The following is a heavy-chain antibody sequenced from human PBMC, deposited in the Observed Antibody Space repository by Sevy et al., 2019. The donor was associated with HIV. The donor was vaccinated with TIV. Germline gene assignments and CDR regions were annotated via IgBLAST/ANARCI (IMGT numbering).Heavy chain of an antibody. J-gene: IGHJ2*01. CDR1: GGSISSYY. Sequence: SETLSLTCTVSGGSISSYYWSWIRQPPGKELEWIGNIYYRGSTNYNPSLKSRATISIDNSKNQFSLKLSSVTVADTAVYYCATSIATRIYWYFDFWGRGTLVTVSS. CDR2: IYYRGST. D-gene: IGHD6-6*01. CDR3: ATSIATRIYWYFDF. V-gene: IGHV4-59*01.